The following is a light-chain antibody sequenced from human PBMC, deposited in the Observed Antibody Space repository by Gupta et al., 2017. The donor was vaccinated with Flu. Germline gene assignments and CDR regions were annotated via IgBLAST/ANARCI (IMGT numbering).Light chain of an antibody. CDR1: QGVSSSY. J-gene: IGKJ1*01. Sequence: EIVLTQPPRTLSLPPGERATLSCRASQGVSSSYLAWYQQKPGQAPRLLIYGASSRATGIPDRFSGSGYGTDFTLTISRLEPEDFAVYYCQQNSSLTRTFGQGTKVEIK. V-gene: IGKV3-20*01. CDR3: QQNSSLTRT. CDR2: GAS.